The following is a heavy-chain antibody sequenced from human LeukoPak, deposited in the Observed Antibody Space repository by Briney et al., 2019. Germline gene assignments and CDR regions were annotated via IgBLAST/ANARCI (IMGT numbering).Heavy chain of an antibody. CDR3: ASQYGSGSYYNYYGMDV. D-gene: IGHD3-10*01. CDR2: IIPILGIA. J-gene: IGHJ6*02. Sequence: SVKVSCKASGGTFSSYAISWVRQAPGQGLEWMERIIPILGIANYAQKFQGRVTITADKSTSTAYMELSSLRSEDTAVYYCASQYGSGSYYNYYGMDVWGQGTTVTVSS. V-gene: IGHV1-69*04. CDR1: GGTFSSYA.